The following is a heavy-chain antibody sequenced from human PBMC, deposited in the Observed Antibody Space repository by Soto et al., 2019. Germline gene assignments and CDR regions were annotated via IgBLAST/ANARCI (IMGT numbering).Heavy chain of an antibody. CDR3: ARSEVVPAASFYYYSGMDV. V-gene: IGHV5-10-1*01. D-gene: IGHD2-2*01. J-gene: IGHJ6*02. Sequence: GESLRICCKGAGYSFTSYWISWVRQMPGKGLEWMGRIDPSDSYTNYSPSFQGHVTISADKSISTAYLQWSSLKASDTAMYYCARSEVVPAASFYYYSGMDVWGQGTTVTVS. CDR1: GYSFTSYW. CDR2: IDPSDSYT.